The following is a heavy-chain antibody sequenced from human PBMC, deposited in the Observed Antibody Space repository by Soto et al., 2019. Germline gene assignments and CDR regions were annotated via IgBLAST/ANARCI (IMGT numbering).Heavy chain of an antibody. CDR1: GFTFSSNG. V-gene: IGHV3-30*03. Sequence: QVQLVESGGGVVQPGRSLRLTCAASGFTFSSNGMHWVRQAPGKGLEWVALVSYDGSKKYYADSVKGRFTISRDNSENPLYLQMNSLRAEDPAVYYCARWVGGSMYDNSGKYDSWGQGTLVTVSS. CDR3: ARWVGGSMYDNSGKYDS. J-gene: IGHJ5*01. CDR2: VSYDGSKK. D-gene: IGHD3-22*01.